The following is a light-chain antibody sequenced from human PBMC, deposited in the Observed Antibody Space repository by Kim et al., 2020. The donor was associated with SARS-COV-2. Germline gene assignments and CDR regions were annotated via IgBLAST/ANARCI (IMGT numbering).Light chain of an antibody. Sequence: WSPGERATLSCRAGQSVSTYLAWYQQKPGQSPRLLIYGAFNRAPGIPDRFSGSESGTDFTLTISGLEPEDFAVYYCQQYHTSPYNFGQGTKLEI. V-gene: IGKV3-20*01. CDR1: QSVSTY. J-gene: IGKJ2*01. CDR2: GAF. CDR3: QQYHTSPYN.